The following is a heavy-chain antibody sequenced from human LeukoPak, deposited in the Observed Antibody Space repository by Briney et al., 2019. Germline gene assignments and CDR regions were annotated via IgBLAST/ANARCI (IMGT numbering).Heavy chain of an antibody. CDR1: GVSISSSSFY. Sequence: SETLSLTCTVSGVSISSSSFYWGWIRQPPGKGLEWIGGISSSGSTYYNPSLKSRVTISVDTSNNQFSLNVSSVTAADTAVYYCARYVPVKTGPTRASFDYWGQGILVSVSS. D-gene: IGHD1-1*01. CDR3: ARYVPVKTGPTRASFDY. CDR2: ISSSGST. J-gene: IGHJ4*02. V-gene: IGHV4-39*07.